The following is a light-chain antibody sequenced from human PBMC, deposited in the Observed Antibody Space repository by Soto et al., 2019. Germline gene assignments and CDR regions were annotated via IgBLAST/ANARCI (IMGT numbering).Light chain of an antibody. V-gene: IGKV3-20*01. CDR3: QRYGSSPLIT. J-gene: IGKJ5*01. CDR1: QSISSSS. Sequence: IVLTQSPVTLSLSPGESATLSCRAIQSISSSSLAWYQQRPGQAPRLLIYGTSSRATGIPDRFSGSGSGTDFTLTISRLEPEDFAVYFCQRYGSSPLITFGQGTRLEIK. CDR2: GTS.